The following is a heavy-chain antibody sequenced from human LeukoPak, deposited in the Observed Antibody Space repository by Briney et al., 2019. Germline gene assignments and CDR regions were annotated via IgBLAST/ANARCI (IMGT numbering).Heavy chain of an antibody. J-gene: IGHJ4*02. CDR1: GFTFSSYA. CDR3: AKDSITLIVVGIDY. V-gene: IGHV3-23*01. D-gene: IGHD3-22*01. Sequence: GGSLRLSCAASGFTFSSYAMSWVRQAPGKGLEWVSGISGSGDSTYYADSVKGRFTISRDNPKNTLYLQMNSLRAEDTAVYYCAKDSITLIVVGIDYWGQGTLVTVSS. CDR2: ISGSGDST.